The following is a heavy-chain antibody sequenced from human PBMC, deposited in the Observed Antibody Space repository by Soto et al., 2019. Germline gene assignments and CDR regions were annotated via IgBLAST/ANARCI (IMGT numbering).Heavy chain of an antibody. V-gene: IGHV4-59*01. CDR1: YC. J-gene: IGHJ4*01. Sequence: YCRTWNQKPPGKGLEWIGYIYYSGSTTYNPSLKSQVTISVDTSKNQFSLKLSSVTAADTAVYYCARGGGYSYGFLGYFDFWGQGTLV. D-gene: IGHD5-18*01. CDR3: ARGGGYSYGFLGYFDF. CDR2: IYYSGST.